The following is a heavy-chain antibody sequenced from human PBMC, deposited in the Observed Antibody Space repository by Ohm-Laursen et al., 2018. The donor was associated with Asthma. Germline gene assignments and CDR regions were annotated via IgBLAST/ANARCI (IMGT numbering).Heavy chain of an antibody. Sequence: SLRLSCSASGFTFRSYAMHWVRQAPGKGLEWVAVGGSYYDGSLKYFADSVNGRFTVSRDDSKNTLYLQMDSLRPDDTAVYYCARDVMEWYLPAFDFWGQGALVTVSS. CDR3: ARDVMEWYLPAFDF. CDR1: GFTFRSYA. J-gene: IGHJ4*02. CDR2: GGSYYDGSLK. D-gene: IGHD3-3*01. V-gene: IGHV3-30-3*01.